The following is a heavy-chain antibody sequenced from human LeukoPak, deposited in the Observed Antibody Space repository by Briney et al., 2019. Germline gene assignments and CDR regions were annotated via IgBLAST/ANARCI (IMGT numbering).Heavy chain of an antibody. CDR1: GFTFSSYS. J-gene: IGHJ4*02. Sequence: GGSLRLSCAASGFTFSSYSMNWGRQAPGKGLEWVSSISSSSSYIYYADSVKGRFTISRDNAKNSLYLQMNSLRAEDTAVYYCARERGLAVTGYWGQGTLVTVSS. V-gene: IGHV3-21*01. CDR3: ARERGLAVTGY. CDR2: ISSSSSYI. D-gene: IGHD2-21*02.